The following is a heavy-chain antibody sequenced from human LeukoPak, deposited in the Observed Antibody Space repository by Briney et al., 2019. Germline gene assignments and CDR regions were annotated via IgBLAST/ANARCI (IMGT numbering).Heavy chain of an antibody. CDR2: IIPILGIA. V-gene: IGHV1-69*04. CDR1: GYTFTSYD. CDR3: AREDEWELAGFDY. D-gene: IGHD1-26*01. J-gene: IGHJ4*02. Sequence: SVKVSCKASGYTFTSYDITWVRQAPGQGLEWMGRIIPILGIANYAQKFQGRVTITADKSTSTAYMELSSLRSEDTAVYYCAREDEWELAGFDYWGQGTLVTVSS.